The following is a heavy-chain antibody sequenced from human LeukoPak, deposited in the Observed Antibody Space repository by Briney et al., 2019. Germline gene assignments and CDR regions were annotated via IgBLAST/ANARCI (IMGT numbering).Heavy chain of an antibody. Sequence: ASVKISCKASGYTFIHYHLHWVRQAPGKALECMGRVDPEDGRTIYAERFRDRVTITADRSTDTVYLEVTRLNSDDTAVYFCATVAMLSTAFYFDHWGQGTLVTVSS. D-gene: IGHD2-8*01. V-gene: IGHV1-69-2*01. CDR2: VDPEDGRT. CDR1: GYTFIHYH. J-gene: IGHJ4*02. CDR3: ATVAMLSTAFYFDH.